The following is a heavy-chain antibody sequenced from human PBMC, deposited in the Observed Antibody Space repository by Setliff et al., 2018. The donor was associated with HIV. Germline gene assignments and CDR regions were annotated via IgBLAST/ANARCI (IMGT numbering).Heavy chain of an antibody. CDR3: ATSPPVAGTLHWFDP. D-gene: IGHD6-19*01. J-gene: IGHJ5*02. CDR2: FDPEDGET. Sequence: ASVKVSCKVSGYTLTELSMHWVRQAPGKGLEWMGGFDPEDGETIYAQKFQGRVTMTEDTSTDTAYMELSSLRSEDTAVYYCATSPPVAGTLHWFDPWGQGTLVTVS. V-gene: IGHV1-24*01. CDR1: GYTLTELS.